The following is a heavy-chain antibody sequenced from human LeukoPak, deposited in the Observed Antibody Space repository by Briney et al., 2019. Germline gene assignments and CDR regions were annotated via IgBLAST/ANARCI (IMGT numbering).Heavy chain of an antibody. CDR1: GYTFTSYA. D-gene: IGHD5-24*01. Sequence: ASVKVSCKASGYTFTSYAMHWVRQAPGQRLEWMGWINAGNGNTKYSQKFQGRVTITRDTSASTAYMELSSLRSEDTAVYYCARSRGGRWLQSTEFDYWGQGTLVTVSS. CDR3: ARSRGGRWLQSTEFDY. J-gene: IGHJ4*02. V-gene: IGHV1-3*01. CDR2: INAGNGNT.